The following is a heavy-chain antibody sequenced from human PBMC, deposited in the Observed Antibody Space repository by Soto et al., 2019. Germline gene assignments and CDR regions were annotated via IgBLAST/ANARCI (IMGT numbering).Heavy chain of an antibody. CDR2: IKSDGSGT. V-gene: IGHV3-74*01. D-gene: IGHD3-22*01. Sequence: EVQLVESGGGLVQPGEALTLSCAASGFPFSRYWMHWLRQAQGKEMVWVSRIKSDGSGTYYADSVQDRFTISRDNARNTLYLQMNSLRVEDTAVYFCARGDGDRYDGNGYLGRHWGQGTLVTVSS. J-gene: IGHJ4*02. CDR3: ARGDGDRYDGNGYLGRH. CDR1: GFPFSRYW.